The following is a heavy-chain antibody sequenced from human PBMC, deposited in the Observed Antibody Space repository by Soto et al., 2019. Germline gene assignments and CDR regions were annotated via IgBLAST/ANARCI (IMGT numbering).Heavy chain of an antibody. D-gene: IGHD2-15*01. CDR3: AKPGCGRGRCYPYYFDY. V-gene: IGHV3-23*01. CDR2: LGSDGVST. CDR1: GFTFINYS. Sequence: GGALRLSCKASGFTFINYSMSWVRHAPWKGLEWVSALGSDGVSTWYAESVKGRLVISRDNYEGTLYLQMSSLRSEDTAIYYCAKPGCGRGRCYPYYFDYFGQ. J-gene: IGHJ4*02.